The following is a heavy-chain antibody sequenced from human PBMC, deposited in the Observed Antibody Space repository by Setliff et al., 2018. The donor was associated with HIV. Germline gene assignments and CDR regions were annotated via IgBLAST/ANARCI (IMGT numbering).Heavy chain of an antibody. Sequence: SETLSLTCSVSGGSITNDNNYWGWIRQSPGKGLEWIGYIYYTGTTKYNPSLKSRVTISIDTSKNQFSLKLTSVTAADTAVYYCARSMRGYCSDTSCRTFDHWGQGTLVTVSS. J-gene: IGHJ4*02. CDR1: GGSITNDNNY. CDR2: IYYTGTT. D-gene: IGHD2-2*01. CDR3: ARSMRGYCSDTSCRTFDH. V-gene: IGHV4-61*01.